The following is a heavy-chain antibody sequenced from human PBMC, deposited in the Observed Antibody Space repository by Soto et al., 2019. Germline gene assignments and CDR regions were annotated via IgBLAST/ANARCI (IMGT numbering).Heavy chain of an antibody. D-gene: IGHD6-19*01. CDR1: GFTFSDYY. CDR3: ARVKAVAFGMDV. J-gene: IGHJ6*02. V-gene: IGHV3-11*06. Sequence: GGSLRLSCAASGFTFSDYYMSWIRQAPGKALEWVSYISSSSSYTNYADSVKGRFTISRDNAKNSLYLQMNSLRAEDTAVYYCARVKAVAFGMDVWGQGTTVTVSS. CDR2: ISSSSSYT.